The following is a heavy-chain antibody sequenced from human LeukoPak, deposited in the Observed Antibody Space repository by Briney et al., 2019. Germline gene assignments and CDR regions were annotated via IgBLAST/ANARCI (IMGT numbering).Heavy chain of an antibody. J-gene: IGHJ4*02. V-gene: IGHV4-39*07. CDR1: GGSISSSSYY. D-gene: IGHD3-22*01. CDR3: ARVRYYYDSSGFNFDY. CDR2: IYYSGST. Sequence: PSETLSLTCTVSGGSISSSSYYWGWIRQPPGKGLKWIGSIYYSGSTYYNPSLKSRVTISVDTSKNQFSLKLSSVTAADTAVYYCARVRYYYDSSGFNFDYWGQGTLVTVSS.